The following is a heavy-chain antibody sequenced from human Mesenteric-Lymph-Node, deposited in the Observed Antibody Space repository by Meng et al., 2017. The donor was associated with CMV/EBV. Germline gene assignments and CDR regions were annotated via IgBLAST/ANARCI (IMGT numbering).Heavy chain of an antibody. V-gene: IGHV3-9*01. CDR2: ISWNSGSI. D-gene: IGHD6-6*01. J-gene: IGHJ4*02. CDR3: ARSTELRQLVGSFDY. CDR1: GFTFDDYA. Sequence: SLKISCGASGFTFDDYAMHWVRQAPGKGLEWVSGISWNSGSIDYADSVKGRFTISRDNAKNSLYLQMNSLRAEDTAVYYCARSTELRQLVGSFDYWGQGTLVTVSS.